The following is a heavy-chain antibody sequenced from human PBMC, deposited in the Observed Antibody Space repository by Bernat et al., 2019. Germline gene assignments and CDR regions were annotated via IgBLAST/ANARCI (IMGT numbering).Heavy chain of an antibody. V-gene: IGHV1-24*01. CDR3: AKTVVVVAATASRKYYFDY. CDR1: GYTLTELS. CDR2: FDPEDGET. Sequence: QVQLVQSGAEVKKPGASVKVSCKVSGYTLTELSMHWVRQAPGKGLEWMGGFDPEDGETIYAQKFQGRVTMTEDTSTDTAYMELSSLRSEDTAVYYCAKTVVVVAATASRKYYFDYWGQGTLVTVSS. J-gene: IGHJ4*02. D-gene: IGHD2-15*01.